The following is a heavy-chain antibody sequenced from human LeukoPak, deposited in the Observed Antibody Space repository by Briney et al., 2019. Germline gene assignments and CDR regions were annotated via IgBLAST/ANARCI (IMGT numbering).Heavy chain of an antibody. D-gene: IGHD5-18*01. CDR1: GFTVSSNY. Sequence: GGSLRLYYAASGFTVSSNYMSWVRQAQGPGLDWVSVIYSDGRIHSADSVKGRFTISRDDSKNTLSLQMNSLRAEDTAVYYCARESGYSYGLAGFFDYWGQGTLVTVSS. CDR2: IYSDGRI. J-gene: IGHJ4*02. CDR3: ARESGYSYGLAGFFDY. V-gene: IGHV3-53*01.